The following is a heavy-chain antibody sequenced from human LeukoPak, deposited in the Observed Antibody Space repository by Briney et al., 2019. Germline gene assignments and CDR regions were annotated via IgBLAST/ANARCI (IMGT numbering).Heavy chain of an antibody. CDR1: GGTFSSYA. V-gene: IGHV1-69*04. D-gene: IGHD2-21*01. CDR2: IIPILGIA. J-gene: IGHJ4*02. Sequence: ASVKVSCMASGGTFSSYAISWVRQAPGQGLEWMGRIIPILGIANYAQKFQGRVTITADKSTSTAYMELSSLRSEDTAVYYCARHSIASDGARLFDYWGRGTLVTVSS. CDR3: ARHSIASDGARLFDY.